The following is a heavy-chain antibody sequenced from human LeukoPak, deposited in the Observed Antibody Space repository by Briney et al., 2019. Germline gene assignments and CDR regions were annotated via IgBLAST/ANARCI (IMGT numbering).Heavy chain of an antibody. CDR1: GYTFTSYG. J-gene: IGHJ4*02. CDR3: ARESHVTREDY. D-gene: IGHD3-10*01. CDR2: ISANDGNT. Sequence: ASVKVSCKASGYTFTSYGISWVRQAPGQGLEWMGWISANDGNTDYPQKLQGRVTMTTDTSTSTAYMGLRSLRSDDTAVYYCARESHVTREDYWGQGTLVTVSS. V-gene: IGHV1-18*01.